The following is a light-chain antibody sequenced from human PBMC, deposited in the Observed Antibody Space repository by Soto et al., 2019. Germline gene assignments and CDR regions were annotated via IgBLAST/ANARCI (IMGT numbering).Light chain of an antibody. CDR2: GAS. Sequence: LSCRASQSVSNNYLAWYQQKPGQAPRLLIYGASNRATGIPDRFSGSGSGTDFTLTISRLEPEDFAVYYCQQYGSSGTFGQGTKVDIK. V-gene: IGKV3-20*01. CDR1: QSVSNNY. J-gene: IGKJ1*01. CDR3: QQYGSSGT.